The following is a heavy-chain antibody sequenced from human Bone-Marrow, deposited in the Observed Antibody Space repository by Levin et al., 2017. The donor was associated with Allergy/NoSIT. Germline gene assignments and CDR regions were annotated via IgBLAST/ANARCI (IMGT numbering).Heavy chain of an antibody. CDR2: ISSSGRT. Sequence: SCAASGFTFSTFAMTWVRQAPEKGLEWVSAISSSGRTYHADSVEGRFTISRDNSKNTVYLQMNSLRVEDTAVYYCGKGGYDFWNGYSMDVWGQGTTVTVSS. D-gene: IGHD3-3*01. V-gene: IGHV3-23*01. CDR1: GFTFSTFA. CDR3: GKGGYDFWNGYSMDV. J-gene: IGHJ6*02.